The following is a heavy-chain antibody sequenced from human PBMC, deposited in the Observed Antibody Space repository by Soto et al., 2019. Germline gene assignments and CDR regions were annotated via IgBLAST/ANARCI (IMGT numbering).Heavy chain of an antibody. CDR1: GFTFSSCA. CDR3: AIEGNGGKAGRYFDL. D-gene: IGHD2-15*01. CDR2: ITYDGRDK. V-gene: IGHV3-30*04. J-gene: IGHJ2*01. Sequence: QVQLVESGGGVVQPGRSLRLSCAASGFTFSSCAMHWGRQAPGKGLEWVTVITYDGRDKYYADSVKGRFTISRDNSKNTMYLQMNAPRAEHTAVYYCAIEGNGGKAGRYFDLWGRGTLVTVSS.